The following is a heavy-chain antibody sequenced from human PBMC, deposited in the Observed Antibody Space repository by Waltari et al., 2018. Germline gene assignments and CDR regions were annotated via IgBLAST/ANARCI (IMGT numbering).Heavy chain of an antibody. D-gene: IGHD5-12*01. CDR3: VKDQWIDY. J-gene: IGHJ4*02. Sequence: EVQLVESGGGLVQPGGSLRLSCSVSGFTFSSFGMPWVRQAPGKGLEYVAFISSSEDWTHYTDSVKGRFTISRDNSRNTLYLQMNSLRPEDTAAYYCVKDQWIDYWGQGTLVTVSS. V-gene: IGHV3-64D*06. CDR2: ISSSEDWT. CDR1: GFTFSSFG.